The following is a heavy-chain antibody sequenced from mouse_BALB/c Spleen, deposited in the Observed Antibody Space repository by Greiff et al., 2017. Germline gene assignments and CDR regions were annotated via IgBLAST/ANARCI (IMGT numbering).Heavy chain of an antibody. J-gene: IGHJ4*01. V-gene: IGHV3-2*02. CDR3: ARILLSYMDY. Sequence: VQLQESGPGLVKPSQSLSLTCTVTGYSITSDYAWNWIRQFPGNKLEWMGYISYSGSTSYNPSLKSRISITRDTSKNQFFLQLNSVTTEDTATYYCARILLSYMDYWGQGTSVTVSS. CDR1: GYSITSDYA. CDR2: ISYSGST. D-gene: IGHD2-10*01.